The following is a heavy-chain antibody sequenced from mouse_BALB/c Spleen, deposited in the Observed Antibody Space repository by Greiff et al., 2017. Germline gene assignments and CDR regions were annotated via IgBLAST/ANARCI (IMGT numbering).Heavy chain of an antibody. Sequence: QVQLKESGAELMKPGASVKISCKATGYTFSSYWIEWVKQRPGHGLEWIGEILPGSGSTNYNEKFKGKATFTADTSSNTAYMQLSSLTSEDSAVYYCARLVTGTSAWFAYWGQGTLVTVSA. CDR2: ILPGSGST. D-gene: IGHD4-1*01. V-gene: IGHV1-9*01. CDR1: GYTFSSYW. J-gene: IGHJ3*01. CDR3: ARLVTGTSAWFAY.